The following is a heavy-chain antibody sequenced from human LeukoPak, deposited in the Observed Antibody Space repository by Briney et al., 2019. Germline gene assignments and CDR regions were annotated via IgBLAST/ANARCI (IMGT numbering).Heavy chain of an antibody. CDR1: GFTFSSYG. V-gene: IGHV3-30*18. J-gene: IGHJ6*04. Sequence: GRSPRLSCAASGFTFSSYGMHWVRQAPGKGLEWVAVISYDGSNKYYADSVKGRFTISRDNSKNTLYLQMNSLRAEDTAVYYCAKDLGVVPAYYYYYYGMDVWGKGTTVTVSS. D-gene: IGHD2-2*01. CDR3: AKDLGVVPAYYYYYYGMDV. CDR2: ISYDGSNK.